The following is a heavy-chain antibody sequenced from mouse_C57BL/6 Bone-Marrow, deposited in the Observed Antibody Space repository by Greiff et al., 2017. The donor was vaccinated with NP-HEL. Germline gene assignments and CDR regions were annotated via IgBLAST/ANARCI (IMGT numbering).Heavy chain of an antibody. V-gene: IGHV10-3*01. CDR2: IRSKSSNYAT. CDR1: GFTFNTYA. J-gene: IGHJ4*01. CDR3: VWLRRRDAMDY. D-gene: IGHD2-2*01. Sequence: EVMLVESGGGLVQPKGSLKLSCAASGFTFNTYAMHWVRQAPGKGLEWVACIRSKSSNYATYYADSVKDRFTISRDDSQSMLYLQMNNLKTEDTAMYYCVWLRRRDAMDYWGQGTSVTVSS.